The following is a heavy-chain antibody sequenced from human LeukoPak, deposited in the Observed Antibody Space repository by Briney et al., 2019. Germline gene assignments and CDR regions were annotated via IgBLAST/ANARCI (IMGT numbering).Heavy chain of an antibody. Sequence: GGSLRLSCAASGFTFSNVWMSWVRQAPGKGLEWVGRINSKPYGGTADHAAPVKGRFTISRDDSKNTVYLQMNSLKTEDTAVYYCTTYSSCGYDCQGWFDSWGQGTRVTVSS. D-gene: IGHD2-21*02. CDR3: TTYSSCGYDCQGWFDS. CDR2: INSKPYGGTA. CDR1: GFTFSNVW. V-gene: IGHV3-15*01. J-gene: IGHJ5*01.